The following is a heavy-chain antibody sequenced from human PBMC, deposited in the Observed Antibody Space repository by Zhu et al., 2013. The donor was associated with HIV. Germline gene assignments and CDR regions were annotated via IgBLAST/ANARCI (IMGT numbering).Heavy chain of an antibody. CDR1: GYSFTGYY. V-gene: IGHV1-2*02. Sequence: QVQLVQSGAEVKKPGASVKVSCKASGYSFTGYYMHWVRQAPGQGLEWMGWINPNSGGTKYAQKFQGRVAMTRDTSISTVYMELSRLRSDDTAVYYCARGGREHYYMDVWGKGDHGHRSP. J-gene: IGHJ6*03. D-gene: IGHD5-12*01. CDR2: INPNSGGT. CDR3: ARGGREHYYMDV.